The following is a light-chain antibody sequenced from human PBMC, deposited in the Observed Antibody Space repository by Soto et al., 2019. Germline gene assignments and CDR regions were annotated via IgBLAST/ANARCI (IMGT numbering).Light chain of an antibody. J-gene: IGLJ1*01. V-gene: IGLV2-14*01. Sequence: QSVLTQPASASGSPGQSITISCTGTSSDVGAYNYVSWYQQHPGKAPSLTIYDVTNRPSGVSNRFSGSKSGNTASLTISGLQAEYEADYACSAYTPPSTYVFRAGTNVTV. CDR1: SSDVGAYNY. CDR2: DVT. CDR3: SAYTPPSTYV.